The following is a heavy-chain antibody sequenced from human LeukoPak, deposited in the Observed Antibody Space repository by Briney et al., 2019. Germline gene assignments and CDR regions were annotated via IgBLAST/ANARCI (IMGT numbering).Heavy chain of an antibody. D-gene: IGHD4-23*01. CDR3: ARGSGGNLFDP. CDR2: MNPNTGNT. Sequence: ASVKVSCKASGYTFTNYDINWVRQATGQGPEWMGWMNPNTGNTGYAQKFQVRVTMTRDTSISTAYMELSGLRSDDTAVYYCARGSGGNLFDPWGQGTLVTVSS. CDR1: GYTFTNYD. V-gene: IGHV1-8*01. J-gene: IGHJ5*02.